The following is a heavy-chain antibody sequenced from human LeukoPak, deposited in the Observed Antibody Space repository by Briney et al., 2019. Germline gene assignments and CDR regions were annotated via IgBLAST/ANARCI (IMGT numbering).Heavy chain of an antibody. D-gene: IGHD6-19*01. V-gene: IGHV1-2*02. CDR2: INPNSGGT. J-gene: IGHJ4*02. CDR1: GYTFTGYY. Sequence: ASVKVSCKASGYTFTGYYMHWVRQAPGQGLEWMGWINPNSGGTNYAQKFQGRVTMTRDTSISTAYMELSRLRSDDTAVYYCARGRWRAVAGVYYFDYWGQGTLVTVSS. CDR3: ARGRWRAVAGVYYFDY.